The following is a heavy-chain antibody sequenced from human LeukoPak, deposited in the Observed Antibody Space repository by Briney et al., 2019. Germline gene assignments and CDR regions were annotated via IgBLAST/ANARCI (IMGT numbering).Heavy chain of an antibody. CDR3: ARDVDTAMVTDY. D-gene: IGHD5-18*01. V-gene: IGHV1-2*02. CDR2: INPNSGGT. Sequence: ASVKVSCKACGYTFTGYYMHWVRQAPGQGLEWMGWINPNSGGTNYAQKFQGRVTMTRDTSISTAYMELSRLRSDDTAVYYCARDVDTAMVTDYWGQGTLVTVSS. J-gene: IGHJ4*02. CDR1: GYTFTGYY.